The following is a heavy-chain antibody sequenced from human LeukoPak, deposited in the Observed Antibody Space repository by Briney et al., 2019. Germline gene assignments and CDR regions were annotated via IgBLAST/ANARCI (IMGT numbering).Heavy chain of an antibody. V-gene: IGHV3-74*01. CDR3: AAGCRYSGGWCRGNYLDY. CDR1: GFTFRSYW. CDR2: INSDETST. J-gene: IGHJ4*02. Sequence: PGGSLRLSCAASGFTFRSYWMHWVRQVPGKGLVWVSRINSDETSTSYADSVKGRFTISRDNGKNTVYLQMNSLRVEDTAVYYCAAGCRYSGGWCRGNYLDYWGQGTLVPVSS. D-gene: IGHD6-19*01.